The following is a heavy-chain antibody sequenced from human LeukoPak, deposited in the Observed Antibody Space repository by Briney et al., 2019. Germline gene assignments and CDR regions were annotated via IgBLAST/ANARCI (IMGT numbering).Heavy chain of an antibody. CDR1: GYTFTDYF. CDR2: INPNSGAT. CDR3: ASHNRDSGSYYSFGP. J-gene: IGHJ5*02. D-gene: IGHD3-10*01. Sequence: ASVKVSCKASGYTFTDYFMHWVRQAPGQGLEWMGCINPNSGATNYAQKFQGRVTMTLDTSTTTAYMEFNRLTSDDTAVYHCASHNRDSGSYYSFGPWGQGTLVTVSS. V-gene: IGHV1-2*02.